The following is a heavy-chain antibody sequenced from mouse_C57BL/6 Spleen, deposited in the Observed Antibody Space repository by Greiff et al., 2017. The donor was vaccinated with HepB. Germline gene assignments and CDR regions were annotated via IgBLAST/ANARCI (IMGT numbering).Heavy chain of an antibody. J-gene: IGHJ1*03. V-gene: IGHV1-69*01. D-gene: IGHD3-3*01. Sequence: QVQLQQPGAELVMPGASVKLSCKASGYTFTSYWMHWVKQRPGQGLEWIGEIDPSDSYTNYNQKFKGKSTLTVDKSSSTAYMQLSSLTSEDSAVYYCARGGLGNWYFDVWGTGTTVTVSS. CDR1: GYTFTSYW. CDR2: IDPSDSYT. CDR3: ARGGLGNWYFDV.